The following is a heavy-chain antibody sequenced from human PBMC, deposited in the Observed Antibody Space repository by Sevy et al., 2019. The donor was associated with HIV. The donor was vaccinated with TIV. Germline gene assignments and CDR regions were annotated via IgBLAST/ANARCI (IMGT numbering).Heavy chain of an antibody. CDR2: IRSNAYGGTT. CDR1: GFTFGDYA. CDR3: TSQGYHYDSSGYPNGAFDI. Sequence: CLRLSCTASGFTFGDYAMSWVRQAPGKGLEWVGFIRSNAYGGTTEYAASVKGRITISRDDSKSIAYLQMNSLKTEDTAAYYCTSQGYHYDSSGYPNGAFDIWGQGTTVTVSS. V-gene: IGHV3-49*04. J-gene: IGHJ3*02. D-gene: IGHD3-22*01.